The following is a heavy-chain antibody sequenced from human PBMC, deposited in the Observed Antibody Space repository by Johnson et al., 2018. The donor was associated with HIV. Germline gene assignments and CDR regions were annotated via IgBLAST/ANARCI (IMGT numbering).Heavy chain of an antibody. J-gene: IGHJ3*02. CDR2: IRYDGTNK. CDR1: EFTFSSYD. CDR3: AKDHDYGDAFDI. Sequence: QVLLVESGGGVVQPGGSLKLSCAASEFTFSSYDMHWVRQAPGKGLEWVTFIRYDGTNKYYADSVKGRFTISRDNSKNTLFLQMNSLRAEYTAVYYCAKDHDYGDAFDIWGQGTMVTVS. V-gene: IGHV3-30*02. D-gene: IGHD4-17*01.